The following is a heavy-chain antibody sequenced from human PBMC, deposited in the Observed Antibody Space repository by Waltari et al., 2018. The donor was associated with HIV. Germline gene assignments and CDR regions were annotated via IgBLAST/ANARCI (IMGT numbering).Heavy chain of an antibody. CDR3: ARGFRVACSGGTCYSHY. V-gene: IGHV3-74*01. J-gene: IGHJ4*02. CDR1: GFTFSSYW. D-gene: IGHD2-15*01. CDR2: IKSDVSTT. Sequence: EVQLVESGGGLVQPGGSLRLSCAASGFTFSSYWMHWVRQAPGKGLVWVSHIKSDVSTTNYADSVKGRFTISRDNAKNTLYLQMNSLRAEDTATYYCARGFRVACSGGTCYSHYWGQGTLVTVSS.